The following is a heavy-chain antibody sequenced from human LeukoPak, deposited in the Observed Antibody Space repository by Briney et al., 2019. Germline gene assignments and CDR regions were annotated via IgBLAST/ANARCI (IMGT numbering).Heavy chain of an antibody. CDR2: ISYDGSNK. V-gene: IGHV3-30-3*01. J-gene: IGHJ4*02. Sequence: GGSRRLACAASGFTFSSYAMHWVRQAPGKGLEWVAVISYDGSNKYYTDSVKGRFTISRDNSRNTIYLQMNSLRAEDTAVYYCAKDLRSRIAAAGAPDYWGQGTLVTVSS. CDR3: AKDLRSRIAAAGAPDY. D-gene: IGHD6-13*01. CDR1: GFTFSSYA.